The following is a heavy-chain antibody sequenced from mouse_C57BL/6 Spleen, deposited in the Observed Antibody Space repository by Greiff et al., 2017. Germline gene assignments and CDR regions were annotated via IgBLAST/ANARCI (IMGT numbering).Heavy chain of an antibody. CDR2: ISNGGGST. CDR1: GFTFSDYY. J-gene: IGHJ3*01. Sequence: EVKLMESGGGLVQPGGSLKLSCAASGFTFSDYYMYWVRQTPEKRLEWVAYISNGGGSTYYPDTVKGRFTISRDNAKNTLYLQMSRLKSEDTAMYYCARQEGRTWFAYWGQGTLVTVSA. V-gene: IGHV5-12*01. CDR3: ARQEGRTWFAY.